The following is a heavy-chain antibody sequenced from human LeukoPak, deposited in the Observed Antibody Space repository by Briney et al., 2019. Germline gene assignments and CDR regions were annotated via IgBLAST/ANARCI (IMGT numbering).Heavy chain of an antibody. D-gene: IGHD2-15*01. Sequence: SEPLTLPCTVSGYSISSGYYWGWIRHPPETGLEWIGSFDHSGSTFYNPSLKSRVTISVDTSKNQFSLELSSVTAAGTAMYYCAREYCSGGSCYSGYWGQRTLVTVSS. CDR1: GYSISSGYY. CDR3: AREYCSGGSCYSGY. CDR2: FDHSGST. J-gene: IGHJ4*02. V-gene: IGHV4-38-2*02.